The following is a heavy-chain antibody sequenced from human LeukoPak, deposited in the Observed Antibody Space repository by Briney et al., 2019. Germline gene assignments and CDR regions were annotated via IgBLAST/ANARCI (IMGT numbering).Heavy chain of an antibody. V-gene: IGHV3-74*01. CDR2: INSDGSST. CDR1: GFTFSSYW. CDR3: ARAESYYDSSGYAFY. J-gene: IGHJ4*02. D-gene: IGHD3-22*01. Sequence: PGGSLRLSCAASGFTFSSYWMHWVRQAPGKGLVWVSRINSDGSSTSYADSVKGRFTISRDNAKNTLYLQMNSLRAEDTAVYYCARAESYYDSSGYAFYWGQGTLVTVSS.